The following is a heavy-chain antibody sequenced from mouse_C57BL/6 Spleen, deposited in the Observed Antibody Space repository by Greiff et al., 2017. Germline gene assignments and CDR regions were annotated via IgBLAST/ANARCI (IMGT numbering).Heavy chain of an antibody. CDR3: ATPDYYGSRDYAMDD. CDR2: INPSTGGT. D-gene: IGHD1-1*01. J-gene: IGHJ4*01. CDR1: GYSFTGYY. V-gene: IGHV1-42*01. Sequence: VQLQQSGPELVKPGASVKISCKASGYSFTGYYMNWVKQSPEKSLEWIGEINPSTGGTTYNQKFKAKATLTVDKSSSTAYMQLKSLTSEDSAVYYGATPDYYGSRDYAMDDWGQGTSVTVSS.